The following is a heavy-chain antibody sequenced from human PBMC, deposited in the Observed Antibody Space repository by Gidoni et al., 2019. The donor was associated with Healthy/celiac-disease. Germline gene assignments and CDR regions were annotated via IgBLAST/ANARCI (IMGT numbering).Heavy chain of an antibody. Sequence: EVQLVESGGGLVQPGRSLRLSCTASGFTFGDYAMSWVRQAPGKGLEWVGFIRSKAYGGTTEYAASVKGRFTISRDDSKSIAYLQMNSLKTEDTAVYYCTRDLGIAAAGFDYWGQGTLVTVSS. CDR1: GFTFGDYA. CDR2: IRSKAYGGTT. D-gene: IGHD6-13*01. CDR3: TRDLGIAAAGFDY. J-gene: IGHJ4*02. V-gene: IGHV3-49*04.